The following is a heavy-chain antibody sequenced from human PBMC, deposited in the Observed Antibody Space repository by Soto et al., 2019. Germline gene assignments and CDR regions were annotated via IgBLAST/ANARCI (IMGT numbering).Heavy chain of an antibody. Sequence: GLDLEWLALIYWDDDKRYSPSLKSRLTITKDTSKNQVVLTMTNMDPVDTATYYCAHLPRITIFGHWGQGTLVTVSS. J-gene: IGHJ4*02. CDR3: AHLPRITIFGH. D-gene: IGHD3-3*01. CDR2: IYWDDDK. V-gene: IGHV2-5*02.